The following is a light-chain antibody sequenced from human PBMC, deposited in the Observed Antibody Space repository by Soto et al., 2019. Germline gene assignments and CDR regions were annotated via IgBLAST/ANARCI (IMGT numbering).Light chain of an antibody. CDR3: QHYNSSTT. V-gene: IGKV1-5*03. CDR1: QSISRW. CDR2: KAS. Sequence: DIQMTQSPSTLSASVGDRVAITCRASQSISRWLAWYQQKPGKATKLLIYKASSLAGGVPPRFSGSGPGTEFTLTISSQQPDDLASYLFQHYNSSTTFGQGTKVEIK. J-gene: IGKJ1*01.